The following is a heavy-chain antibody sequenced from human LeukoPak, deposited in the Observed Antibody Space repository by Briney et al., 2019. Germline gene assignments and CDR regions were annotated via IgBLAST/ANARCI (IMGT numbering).Heavy chain of an antibody. Sequence: SETLSLTCTVSGGSITSSSYYWGWIRQPPGRGLEWVGIIYFSGSTYYNPSLKSRVTISVDTSKNQFSLKLSSVTAADTAVYYCARHPFGVVPYYFDYWGQGTLVTVSS. CDR1: GGSITSSSYY. J-gene: IGHJ4*02. D-gene: IGHD3-3*01. CDR3: ARHPFGVVPYYFDY. CDR2: IYFSGST. V-gene: IGHV4-39*01.